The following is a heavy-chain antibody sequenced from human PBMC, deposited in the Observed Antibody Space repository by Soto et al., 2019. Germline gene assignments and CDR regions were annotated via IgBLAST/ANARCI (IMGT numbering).Heavy chain of an antibody. CDR3: ARELGYCSGGSCYSGLWFDP. V-gene: IGHV4-31*03. D-gene: IGHD2-15*01. J-gene: IGHJ5*02. CDR1: GGSISSSGYY. CDR2: IYYSGST. Sequence: SETLSLTCTVSGGSISSSGYYWSWIRQHPGKGLEWIGYIYYSGSTYYNPSLKSRVTISVDTSKNQFSLKLSSVTAADTAVYYCARELGYCSGGSCYSGLWFDPWGQGTLVTVS.